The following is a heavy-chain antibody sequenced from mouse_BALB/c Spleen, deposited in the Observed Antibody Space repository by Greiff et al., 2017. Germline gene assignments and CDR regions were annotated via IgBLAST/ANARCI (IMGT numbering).Heavy chain of an antibody. CDR2: ISNGGGST. J-gene: IGHJ3*01. Sequence: EVMLVESGGGLVQPGGSLKLSCAASGFTFSSYTMSWVRQTPEKRLEWVAYISNGGGSTYYPDTVKGRFTISRDNAKNTLYLQMSSLKSEDTAMYYCARHPYGSSYYPFAYGGQGTLVTVSA. CDR3: ARHPYGSSYYPFAY. D-gene: IGHD1-1*01. V-gene: IGHV5-12-2*01. CDR1: GFTFSSYT.